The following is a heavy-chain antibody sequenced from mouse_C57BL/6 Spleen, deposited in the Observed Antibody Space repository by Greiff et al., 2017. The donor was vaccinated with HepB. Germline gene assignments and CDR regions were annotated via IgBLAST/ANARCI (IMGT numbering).Heavy chain of an antibody. D-gene: IGHD2-1*01. CDR1: GFNIKDYY. Sequence: EVQLQQSGAELVKPGASVKLSCTASGFNIKDYYMHWVKQRTEQGLEWIGRIDPEDGETKYATKFQGKATITADTSSNTAYLQLSSLTSEDTAVYDCARSYGNYFDYWGQGTTLTVAS. J-gene: IGHJ2*01. V-gene: IGHV14-2*01. CDR2: IDPEDGET. CDR3: ARSYGNYFDY.